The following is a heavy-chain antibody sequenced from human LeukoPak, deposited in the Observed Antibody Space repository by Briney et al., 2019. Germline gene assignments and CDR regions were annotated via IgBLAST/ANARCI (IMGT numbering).Heavy chain of an antibody. CDR3: AKVFGSSYYDFWSGHYTPGYYYGMDV. D-gene: IGHD3-3*01. Sequence: GGSLRLSCAASGFTFSSYAMSWVRQAPGKGLEWVSAISGSGGSTYYADSVKGRFTISRDNSKNTLYLQMNSLRAEDTAVYYCAKVFGSSYYDFWSGHYTPGYYYGMDVWGQGTTVSVSS. CDR2: ISGSGGST. J-gene: IGHJ6*02. V-gene: IGHV3-23*01. CDR1: GFTFSSYA.